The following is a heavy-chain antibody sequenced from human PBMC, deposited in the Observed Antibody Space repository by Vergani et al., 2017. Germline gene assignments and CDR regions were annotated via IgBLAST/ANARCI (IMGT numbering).Heavy chain of an antibody. CDR2: ISAYNGNT. CDR1: GYTFTSYG. V-gene: IGHV1-18*01. J-gene: IGHJ6*02. D-gene: IGHD3-22*01. Sequence: QVQLVQSGAEVKKPGASVKVSCKASGYTFTSYGISWVRQAPGQGLEWMGWISAYNGNTNYAQKLQGRVTMTTDTSTSTDYMELRSLRSDETAVYYCARAYYYDSSGYDGGGHYYYYYGMDVWGQGTTVTVSS. CDR3: ARAYYYDSSGYDGGGHYYYYYGMDV.